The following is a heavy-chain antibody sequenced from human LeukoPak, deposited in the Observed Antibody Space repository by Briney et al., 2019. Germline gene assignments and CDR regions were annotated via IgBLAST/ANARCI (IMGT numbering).Heavy chain of an antibody. CDR3: ARDRVEWLPPSSYNWFDP. CDR2: IYTSGST. CDR1: GGSISSYY. D-gene: IGHD3-3*01. V-gene: IGHV4-4*07. Sequence: SETLSLTCTVSGGSISSYYWSWLRQPAGKGLEWIGRIYTSGSTNYNPSLKSRVTMSVDTSKNQFFLKLSSVTATDTAVYYCARDRVEWLPPSSYNWFDPWGQGTLVTVSS. J-gene: IGHJ5*02.